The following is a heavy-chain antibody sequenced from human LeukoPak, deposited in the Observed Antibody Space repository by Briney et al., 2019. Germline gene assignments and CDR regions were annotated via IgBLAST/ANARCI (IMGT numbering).Heavy chain of an antibody. Sequence: PGGSLRLSCAASGFTFSSYAMTWVRQAPGKGLEWVSAISASGGSTYYADSVKGRFTISRDNSKNTLYLQVNSLRVEDTAVYYCARGARYCTSTSYQVRYYMDVWGKGTTVTISS. CDR2: ISASGGST. CDR1: GFTFSSYA. V-gene: IGHV3-23*01. D-gene: IGHD2-2*01. CDR3: ARGARYCTSTSYQVRYYMDV. J-gene: IGHJ6*03.